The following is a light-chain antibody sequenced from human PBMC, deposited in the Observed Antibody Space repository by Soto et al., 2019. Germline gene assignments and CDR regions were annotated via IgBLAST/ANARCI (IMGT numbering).Light chain of an antibody. V-gene: IGKV3-20*01. CDR1: HSVSSNY. CDR2: GAS. J-gene: IGKJ2*01. Sequence: EILLTQSPGTLSLSPGERATLSCRASHSVSSNYLAWYQQKRGQASRLLIYGASSRATGIPGRFSGSGSGTEFTLTINRLEPEDFAVYYCQQYGNSPPYTFGQGTKLEIK. CDR3: QQYGNSPPYT.